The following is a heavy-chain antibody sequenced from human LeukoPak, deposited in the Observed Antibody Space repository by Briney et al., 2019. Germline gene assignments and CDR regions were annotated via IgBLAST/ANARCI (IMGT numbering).Heavy chain of an antibody. CDR3: ARLGATRLGWGARNFDY. V-gene: IGHV4-61*02. CDR1: GGSISSGSYY. D-gene: IGHD3-16*01. CDR2: IYTSGST. J-gene: IGHJ4*02. Sequence: PSQTLSLTCTVSGGSISSGSYYWSWIRQPAGKGLEWIGRIYTSGSTNYNPSLKSRVTISVDTSKNQFSLKLSSVTAADTAVYYCARLGATRLGWGARNFDYWGQGTLVTVSS.